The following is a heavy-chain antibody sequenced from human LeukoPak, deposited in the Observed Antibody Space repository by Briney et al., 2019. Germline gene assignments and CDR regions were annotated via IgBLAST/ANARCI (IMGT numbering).Heavy chain of an antibody. CDR2: ISSSGSTI. CDR3: ARGTAARPDSCHDY. CDR1: GFAISDYT. D-gene: IGHD6-6*01. Sequence: PGGSLRLSCAASGFAISDYTINWVRQAPGKGLEWVSYISSSGSTIYYADSVKGRFTISRDNAKNSLYLQMNSLRAEDTAVYYCARGTAARPDSCHDYWGQGTLVTVSS. J-gene: IGHJ4*02. V-gene: IGHV3-48*04.